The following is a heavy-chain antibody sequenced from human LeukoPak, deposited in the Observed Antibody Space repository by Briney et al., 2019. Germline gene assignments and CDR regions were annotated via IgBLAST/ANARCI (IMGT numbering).Heavy chain of an antibody. D-gene: IGHD3-22*01. CDR1: GYTFTSCY. J-gene: IGHJ4*02. CDR3: AREYYDSSGYYRAPFDY. Sequence: VASVKVSCKASGYTFTSCYMHWVRQAPGQGLEWMGIINPNAGTTSYAQKFQGRVTVTRDTSTSTVYMELSSLRSEDTAVYYCAREYYDSSGYYRAPFDYWGQGTLVTVSS. CDR2: INPNAGTT. V-gene: IGHV1-46*01.